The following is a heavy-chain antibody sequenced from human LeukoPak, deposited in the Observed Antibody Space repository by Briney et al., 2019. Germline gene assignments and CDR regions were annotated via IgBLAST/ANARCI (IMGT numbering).Heavy chain of an antibody. V-gene: IGHV1-69*13. Sequence: GASVKVSCKASGGTFSSYAISWVRQAPGQGLEWMGGIIPIFGTANYAQKFQGRVTITADESTSTAYMELSSLRSEDTAVYYRARSPGLTVTTVFLLDYWGQGTLVTVSS. CDR1: GGTFSSYA. J-gene: IGHJ4*02. D-gene: IGHD4-17*01. CDR2: IIPIFGTA. CDR3: ARSPGLTVTTVFLLDY.